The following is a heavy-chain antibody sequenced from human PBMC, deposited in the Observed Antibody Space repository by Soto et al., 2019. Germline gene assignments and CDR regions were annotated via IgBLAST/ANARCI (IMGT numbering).Heavy chain of an antibody. Sequence: GGSLRLSCVVSGFTFSSYDMHWVRQVPGKGLEWITTIGAAGDTYYSASVKGRFTISRGNGRNSLYLQMNSLRAGDTAVYYCARGDEGYFSYGMDVWGQGTTVTVSS. CDR1: GFTFSSYD. CDR3: ARGDEGYFSYGMDV. J-gene: IGHJ6*02. CDR2: IGAAGDT. V-gene: IGHV3-13*01.